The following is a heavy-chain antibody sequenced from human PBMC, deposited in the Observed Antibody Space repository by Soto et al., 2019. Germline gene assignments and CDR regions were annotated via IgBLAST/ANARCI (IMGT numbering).Heavy chain of an antibody. CDR2: VYYSGTT. V-gene: IGHV4-61*08. CDR3: ARDVIAPHNYLEP. J-gene: IGHJ5*02. Sequence: SSETLSLTCTVSGGSIDSGDYYWSWIRQPPGKGLEWIGYVYYSGTTNYNPFLKSRVTLSLDKSKNQFSLKMNSVTAADTAVHYCARDVIAPHNYLEPWGQGTLVTVSS. CDR1: GGSIDSGDYY. D-gene: IGHD4-4*01.